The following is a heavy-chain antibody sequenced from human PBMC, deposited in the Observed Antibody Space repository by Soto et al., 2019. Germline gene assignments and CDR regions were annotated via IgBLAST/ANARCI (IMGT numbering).Heavy chain of an antibody. V-gene: IGHV4-4*02. CDR2: IYHSGST. CDR1: GGSISSSNW. J-gene: IGHJ2*01. Sequence: QVQLQESGPGLVKPSGTLSLTCAVSGGSISSSNWWSWVRQPPGKGLEWIGEIYHSGSTNYNPSLHRRVTISEDKSKNQFSLRLSSVTAADTAVYYCARGGGGNSHWYFDLWGRGSLVTVSS. CDR3: ARGGGGNSHWYFDL. D-gene: IGHD2-21*02.